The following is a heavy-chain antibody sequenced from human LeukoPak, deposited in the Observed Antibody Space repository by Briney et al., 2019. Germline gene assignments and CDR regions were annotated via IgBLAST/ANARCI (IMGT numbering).Heavy chain of an antibody. V-gene: IGHV3-23*01. CDR1: GFTFSNYA. D-gene: IGHD3-22*01. CDR3: ARIDKGNGYYGLFDY. J-gene: IGHJ4*02. Sequence: GGSLRLSCAASGFTFSNYAMNWVRQAPGKGLEWVSTISGRDGSTYYGDSVKGRFTISRDNSKNTLSLQMNSLRAEDTAVYYCARIDKGNGYYGLFDYWGQGILVTVSS. CDR2: ISGRDGST.